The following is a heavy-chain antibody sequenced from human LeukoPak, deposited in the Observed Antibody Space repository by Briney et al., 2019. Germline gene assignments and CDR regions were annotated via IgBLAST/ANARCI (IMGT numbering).Heavy chain of an antibody. CDR3: ARDVYSSSWYLSRGLFDY. J-gene: IGHJ4*02. CDR1: GFTFSDYY. D-gene: IGHD6-13*01. CDR2: ISSSGSTI. Sequence: AGGSLRLSCAASGFTFSDYYMSWIRQAPGKGLEWVSYISSSGSTIYYADSVKGRFTISRDNAKNSLYLQMNSLRAEDTAVYYCARDVYSSSWYLSRGLFDYWGQGTLVTVSS. V-gene: IGHV3-11*01.